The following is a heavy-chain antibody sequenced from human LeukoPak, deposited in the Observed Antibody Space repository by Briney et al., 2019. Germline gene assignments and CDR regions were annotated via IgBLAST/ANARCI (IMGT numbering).Heavy chain of an antibody. V-gene: IGHV3-7*01. CDR2: IKHEGSEK. J-gene: IGHJ3*02. Sequence: GGSLRLSCAPSGFTFSSYWMSWVRKAPGKGLDWVANIKHEGSEKYYVDSVKGRFTISRDNAKNSLYLQMNSLRAEDTAVYYCAREPTIGEMATISDAFDIWGQGAMVTVSS. CDR1: GFTFSSYW. CDR3: AREPTIGEMATISDAFDI. D-gene: IGHD5-24*01.